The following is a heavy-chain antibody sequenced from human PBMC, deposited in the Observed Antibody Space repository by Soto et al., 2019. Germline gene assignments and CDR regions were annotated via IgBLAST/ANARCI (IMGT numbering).Heavy chain of an antibody. J-gene: IGHJ5*02. V-gene: IGHV3-74*01. CDR1: ASTFSGDW. CDR2: ISPDGTTT. D-gene: IGHD3-3*01. CDR3: SRGRSPYYGYFDP. Sequence: PGGSLRLACVPSASTFSGDWMHWVSQVPGRGIVWVSRISPDGTTTFYADSVKGRFTISRDNAKNTPYLQMNGLRADDTAVYYCSRGRSPYYGYFDPWGPGTLVTVSS.